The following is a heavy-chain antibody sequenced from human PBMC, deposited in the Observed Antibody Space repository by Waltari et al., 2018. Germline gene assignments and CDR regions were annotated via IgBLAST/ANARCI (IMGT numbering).Heavy chain of an antibody. D-gene: IGHD1-1*01. V-gene: IGHV7-4-1*02. CDR1: GYNFTSYA. CDR3: AREARRRERYMDV. CDR2: INTNTGNP. Sequence: QVQLVQSGSELKKPGASVKVSGKASGYNFTSYAMNWAGPATGQGLERMGWINTNTGNPTYAQGFTGRFVFSLDTSVSTAYLQISSLKAEDTAVYYCAREARRRERYMDVWGQGTTVTVSS. J-gene: IGHJ6*02.